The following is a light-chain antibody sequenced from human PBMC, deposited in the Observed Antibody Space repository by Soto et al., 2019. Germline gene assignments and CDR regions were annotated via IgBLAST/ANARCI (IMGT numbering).Light chain of an antibody. CDR1: HSVSSN. J-gene: IGKJ1*01. CDR2: GAS. CDR3: QQYNNWPFPSWT. Sequence: EIVMTQSPATLSVSPGERATLSCRASHSVSSNLAWYQQKPGQAPRLLIYGASTRATGIPARFSGSGSGTEFTLTISSLQSEDFAVYYCQQYNNWPFPSWTFGHGTKVEIK. V-gene: IGKV3-15*01.